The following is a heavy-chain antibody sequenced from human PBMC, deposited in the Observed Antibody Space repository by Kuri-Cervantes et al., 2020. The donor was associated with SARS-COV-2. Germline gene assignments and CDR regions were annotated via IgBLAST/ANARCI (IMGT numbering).Heavy chain of an antibody. Sequence: GESLKISCGASGLTFSNYGIHWVRQAPGKGLEWVAIISYDGGRTYYGDSVKGRFTISRDNSQYTVLLQMNSLRGDDTAVYYCAREKDCSSTSCYKWFGESDYYGMDVWGQGTTVTVSS. CDR3: AREKDCSSTSCYKWFGESDYYGMDV. J-gene: IGHJ6*02. CDR1: GLTFSNYG. V-gene: IGHV3-30*03. D-gene: IGHD2-2*01. CDR2: ISYDGGRT.